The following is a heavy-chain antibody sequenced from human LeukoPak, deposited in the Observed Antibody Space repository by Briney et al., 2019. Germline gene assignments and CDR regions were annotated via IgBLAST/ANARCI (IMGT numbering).Heavy chain of an antibody. CDR3: AGMSSYDVLTGYYRPYYFHY. CDR1: GGPISSGSHY. CDR2: IYTTGTI. D-gene: IGHD3-9*01. J-gene: IGHJ4*02. Sequence: SETLSLTCTVSGGPISSGSHYWSWIRQPAGKGLEWIGRIYTTGTIDYNPSLKSRVTISFDTSQNQFSLSLNSVTAADTAVYYCAGMSSYDVLTGYYRPYYFHYWGQGTLVTVSS. V-gene: IGHV4-61*02.